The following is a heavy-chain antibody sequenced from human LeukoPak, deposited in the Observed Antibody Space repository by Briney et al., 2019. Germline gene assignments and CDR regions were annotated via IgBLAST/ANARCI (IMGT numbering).Heavy chain of an antibody. J-gene: IGHJ4*02. V-gene: IGHV1-69*13. D-gene: IGHD3-22*01. CDR2: IIPIFGTA. CDR1: GGAFSSYA. CDR3: ARGYYYDSSGYYHFDY. Sequence: SVKVSCKASGGAFSSYAISWVRQAPGQGLEWMGGIIPIFGTANYAQKFQGRVTITADESTSTAYMELSSLRSEDTAVYYCARGYYYDSSGYYHFDYWGQGTLVTVSS.